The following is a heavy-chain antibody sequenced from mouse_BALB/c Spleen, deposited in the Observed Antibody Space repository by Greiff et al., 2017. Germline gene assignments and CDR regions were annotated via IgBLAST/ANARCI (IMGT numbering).Heavy chain of an antibody. V-gene: IGHV7-3*02. CDR1: GFTFTDYY. D-gene: IGHD2-3*01. CDR3: ARDRGWFDY. J-gene: IGHJ2*01. Sequence: EVMLVESGGGLVQPGGSLRLSCATSGFTFTDYYMSWVRQPPGKALEWLGFIRNKANGYTTEYSASVKGRFTISRDNSQSILYLQMNTLRAEDSATYYCARDRGWFDYWGQGTTLTVSS. CDR2: IRNKANGYTT.